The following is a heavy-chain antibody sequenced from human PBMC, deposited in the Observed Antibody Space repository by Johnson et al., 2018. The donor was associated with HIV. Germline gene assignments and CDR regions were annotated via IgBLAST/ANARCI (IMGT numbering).Heavy chain of an antibody. V-gene: IGHV3-30*04. Sequence: QVQLVESGGGVVQPGRSLRLSCAASGFTFSSYVMHWVRQAPGKGLEWVAVISYDGSNKYYADSVKGRFTISRDNSKNTLYLQMNSLRAEDTALYYCARDTYYYDTSGYLTRPRAFDVWGQGTMVTVSS. CDR2: ISYDGSNK. CDR1: GFTFSSYV. J-gene: IGHJ3*01. CDR3: ARDTYYYDTSGYLTRPRAFDV. D-gene: IGHD3-22*01.